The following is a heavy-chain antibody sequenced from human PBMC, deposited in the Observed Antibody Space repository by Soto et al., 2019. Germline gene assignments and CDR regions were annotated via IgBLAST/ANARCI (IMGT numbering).Heavy chain of an antibody. CDR1: GFTFSSYG. Sequence: GGSLRLSCAASGFTFSSYGMHWVRQAPGKGLEWVAVISYDGSNKYYADSVKGRFTISRDNSKNTLYLQMNSLRAEDPAVYYCAKASHCSGGSCYSPDYYGMDVWGQGTTVTVSS. CDR2: ISYDGSNK. V-gene: IGHV3-30*18. D-gene: IGHD2-15*01. J-gene: IGHJ6*02. CDR3: AKASHCSGGSCYSPDYYGMDV.